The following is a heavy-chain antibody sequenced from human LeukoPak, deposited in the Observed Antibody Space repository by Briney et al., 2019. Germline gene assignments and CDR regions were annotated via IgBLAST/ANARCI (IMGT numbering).Heavy chain of an antibody. CDR2: IRYDGTDK. D-gene: IGHD5-12*01. V-gene: IGHV3-30*02. CDR1: GFTFSSYG. J-gene: IGHJ3*02. Sequence: GGSLSLSCAASGFTFSSYGMHWVRQAPGKGLEWVAFIRYDGTDKYYADSVKGRFTISRDNSKNTLYLQMNSLRAEDTAVYYCARDRGYDNAFDIWGQGTMVTVSS. CDR3: ARDRGYDNAFDI.